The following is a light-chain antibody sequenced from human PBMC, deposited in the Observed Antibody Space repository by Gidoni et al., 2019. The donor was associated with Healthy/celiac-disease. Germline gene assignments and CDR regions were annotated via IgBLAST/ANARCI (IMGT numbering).Light chain of an antibody. CDR2: KDS. Sequence: SYELTQPSSVSVSPGQTARITCSGQAPVLVIYKDSERPSGIPERFSGSSSGTTVTLTISGAQVEDEADYYCYSAADNNLGVFGGGTKLTVL. CDR3: YSAADNNLGV. V-gene: IGLV3-27*01. J-gene: IGLJ2*01.